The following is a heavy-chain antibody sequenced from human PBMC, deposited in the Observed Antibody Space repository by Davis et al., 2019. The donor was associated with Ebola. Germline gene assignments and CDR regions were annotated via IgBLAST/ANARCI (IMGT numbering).Heavy chain of an antibody. CDR1: GGSISSGGYS. CDR2: IYHSGST. V-gene: IGHV4-30-2*01. CDR3: ARSTIFGVVIWDY. D-gene: IGHD3-3*01. J-gene: IGHJ4*02. Sequence: PSETLSLTCAVSGGSISSGGYSWSWIRQPPGKGLEWIGYIYHSGSTYYNPSLKSRVTISVDRSKNQFSLKLSSVTAADTAVYYCARSTIFGVVIWDYWGQGTLVTVSS.